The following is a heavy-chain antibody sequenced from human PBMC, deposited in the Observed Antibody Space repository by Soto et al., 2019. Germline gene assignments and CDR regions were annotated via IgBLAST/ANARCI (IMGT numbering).Heavy chain of an antibody. CDR1: GGSFSGYY. CDR3: ARFLYYYGSGSFNSYYYMDV. Sequence: LTCAVYGGSFSGYYWSWIRQPPGKGLEWIGEINHSGSTNYNPSLKSRVTISVDTSMNQFSLKLSSVTAADTAVYYCARFLYYYGSGSFNSYYYMDVWGKGTTVTVSS. CDR2: INHSGST. V-gene: IGHV4-34*01. J-gene: IGHJ6*03. D-gene: IGHD3-10*01.